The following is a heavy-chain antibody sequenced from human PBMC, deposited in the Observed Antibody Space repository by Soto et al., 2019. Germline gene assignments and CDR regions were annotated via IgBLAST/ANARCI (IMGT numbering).Heavy chain of an antibody. V-gene: IGHV3-66*01. CDR2: IYSGGST. CDR3: ARDRIPTGMDV. J-gene: IGHJ6*02. Sequence: EVQLVESGGGLVPPGGSLRLSCAASGFTVSSNYMSWVRQAPGKGLEWVSVIYSGGSTYYADSVKGRFTISRDNSKNTLYLQMNSLRAEDTAVYYCARDRIPTGMDVWGQGTTVTVSS. CDR1: GFTVSSNY.